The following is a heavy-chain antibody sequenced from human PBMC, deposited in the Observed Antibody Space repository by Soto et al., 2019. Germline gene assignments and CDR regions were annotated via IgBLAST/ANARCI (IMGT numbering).Heavy chain of an antibody. Sequence: QVQLVQSGAEVKKPGSSVKVSCKASGGTFSSYAISGVRQAPGQGLEWMGGIIPIFGTANYAQKFQGRVTITADESTSTAYLDMSSMRSEDTAVYYCARSYHTRDGYYFDYWGQGTLVTVSS. CDR3: ARSYHTRDGYYFDY. J-gene: IGHJ4*02. D-gene: IGHD2-2*01. V-gene: IGHV1-69*01. CDR1: GGTFSSYA. CDR2: IIPIFGTA.